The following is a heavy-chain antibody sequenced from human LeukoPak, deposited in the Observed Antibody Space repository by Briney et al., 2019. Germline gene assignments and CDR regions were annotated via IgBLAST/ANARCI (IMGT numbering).Heavy chain of an antibody. CDR1: DDSITNTLFY. D-gene: IGHD6-6*01. V-gene: IGHV4-39*01. Sequence: SETLSLTCTVSDDSITNTLFYWVWIRQPPGKGLESIGSINYSGMTLYNPSLKSRVTISVDTSKNQFSLKLSSVTAADTAVYYCARHYYSSSFYYQYYYMDVWGKGTTVTVSS. J-gene: IGHJ6*03. CDR2: INYSGMT. CDR3: ARHYYSSSFYYQYYYMDV.